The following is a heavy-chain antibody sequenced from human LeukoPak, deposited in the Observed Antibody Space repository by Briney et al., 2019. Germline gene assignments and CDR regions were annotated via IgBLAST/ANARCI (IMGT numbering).Heavy chain of an antibody. CDR3: TTAHWDYYDSSGYYYPTWYYYYYGMDV. CDR1: GFTFSNAW. J-gene: IGHJ6*02. CDR2: IESKTDGGTT. V-gene: IGHV3-15*04. D-gene: IGHD3-22*01. Sequence: GGSLRLSCAASGFTFSNAWMSWVRQAPGKGLEWVGRIESKTDGGTTDYAAPVKGRFTISRDDSKNTLYLQMNSLKTEDTAVYYCTTAHWDYYDSSGYYYPTWYYYYYGMDVWGQGTTVTVSS.